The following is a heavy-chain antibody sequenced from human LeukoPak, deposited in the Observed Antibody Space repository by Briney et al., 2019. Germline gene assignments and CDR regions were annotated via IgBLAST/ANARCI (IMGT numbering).Heavy chain of an antibody. V-gene: IGHV3-21*01. CDR3: ASPYYDFWSGYYPLSY. CDR2: ISSSSSYI. Sequence: GGSLRLSCASSGFTFSSYSMNWVRQAPGKGLEWVSSISSSSSYIYYADSVKGRFTISRDNAKNSLYLQMNSLRAEDTAVYYCASPYYDFWSGYYPLSYWGQGTLVTVSS. J-gene: IGHJ4*02. CDR1: GFTFSSYS. D-gene: IGHD3-3*01.